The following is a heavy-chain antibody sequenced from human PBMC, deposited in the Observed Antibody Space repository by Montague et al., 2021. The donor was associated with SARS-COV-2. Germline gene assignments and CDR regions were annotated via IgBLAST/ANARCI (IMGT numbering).Heavy chain of an antibody. CDR1: AGSLSSRSNY. CDR3: ARDEYNRYWYKY. D-gene: IGHD2-8*02. J-gene: IGHJ4*02. Sequence: SETLSLTCTVSAGSLSSRSNYWGWIRQPPGMGLQWIGSVYSAGSTYYSPSFKSRVTISLDTSKNQFSLKLSSVTAADTAVYYCARDEYNRYWYKYWGQGALVTVSS. CDR2: VYSAGST. V-gene: IGHV4-39*07.